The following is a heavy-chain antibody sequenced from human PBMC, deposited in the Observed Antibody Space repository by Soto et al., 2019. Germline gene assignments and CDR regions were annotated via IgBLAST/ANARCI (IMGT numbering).Heavy chain of an antibody. CDR3: ARAMAMVREVITRFYYYYGMDV. D-gene: IGHD3-10*01. J-gene: IGHJ6*02. CDR1: GGSIRSSSYS. V-gene: IGHV4-39*07. Sequence: SETLSLTCTVSGGSIRSSSYSWGWIRQPPGKGLEWIGSIYYSGSTYYNPSLKSRVTISVDTSKNQFSLKLSSVTAADTAVYYCARAMAMVREVITRFYYYYGMDVWGQGTTVT. CDR2: IYYSGST.